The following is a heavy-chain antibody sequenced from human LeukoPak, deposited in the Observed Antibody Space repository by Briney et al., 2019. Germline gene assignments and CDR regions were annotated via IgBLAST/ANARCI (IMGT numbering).Heavy chain of an antibody. Sequence: GGSLRLSCAASGFTFSGSAMHCVRQAPGKGLEWVALIWYDGSSKHYADSVRGRFTISRDNSKNTLYLQMNSLRAEDTAVYYCARDFELSHWGQGTLVTVSS. J-gene: IGHJ4*02. CDR3: ARDFELSH. D-gene: IGHD3-16*02. V-gene: IGHV3-33*08. CDR2: IWYDGSSK. CDR1: GFTFSGSA.